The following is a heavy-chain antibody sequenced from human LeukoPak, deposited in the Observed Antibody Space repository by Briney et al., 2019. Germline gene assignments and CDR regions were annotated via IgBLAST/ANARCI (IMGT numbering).Heavy chain of an antibody. V-gene: IGHV3-53*01. CDR2: LYSNSIT. Sequence: PGGSLRLSCAASGFNVNNNYINWVRQAPGKGLEWVSVLYSNSITSYADSVKGRFFISRDDSRNTVYLQMNSLRVEDTAIYSCARGHRTLDSSGFYGPFDFWGQGTLVTVSS. J-gene: IGHJ4*02. D-gene: IGHD6-19*01. CDR1: GFNVNNNY. CDR3: ARGHRTLDSSGFYGPFDF.